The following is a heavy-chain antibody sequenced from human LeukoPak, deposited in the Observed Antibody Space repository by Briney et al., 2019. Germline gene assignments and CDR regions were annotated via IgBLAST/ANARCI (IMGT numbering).Heavy chain of an antibody. Sequence: ASVKVSCKASGYTFTSYYMHWVRQAPGQGLEWMGIINPRGSTTYAQKFQGRVTMTRDTSTSTVYMDLSSLRSEDTAVYYCARGATVTDFDYWGQGTLVTVSS. CDR3: ARGATVTDFDY. V-gene: IGHV1-46*01. J-gene: IGHJ4*02. D-gene: IGHD4-17*01. CDR1: GYTFTSYY. CDR2: INPRGST.